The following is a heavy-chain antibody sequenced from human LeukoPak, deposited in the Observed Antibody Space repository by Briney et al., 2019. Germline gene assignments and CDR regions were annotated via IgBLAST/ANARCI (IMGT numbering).Heavy chain of an antibody. CDR3: ATRPITLHQPQSFDY. CDR1: GYTLTELS. CDR2: FDPEDGET. J-gene: IGHJ4*02. Sequence: ASVKVSCKVSGYTLTELSMHWVRQAPGEGLEWMGGFDPEDGETIYAQKFQGRVTMTEDTSTDTVYMELSSLRSEDTAVYYCATRPITLHQPQSFDYWGQGTLVTVSS. D-gene: IGHD3-10*01. V-gene: IGHV1-24*01.